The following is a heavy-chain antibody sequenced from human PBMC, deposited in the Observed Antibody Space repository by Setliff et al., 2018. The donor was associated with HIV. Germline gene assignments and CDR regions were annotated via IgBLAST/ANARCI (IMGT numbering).Heavy chain of an antibody. CDR3: ARSPDPYSGTTDY. CDR1: GGTFSSFA. V-gene: IGHV1-2*02. CDR2: INRDNGGI. Sequence: GASVKVSCKASGGTFSSFAISWVRQAPGQGLEWMGGINRDNGGIDYAQKFQGRVTVTRDTSINTAYMELSSLRYDDTAIYYCARSPDPYSGTTDYWGQGTLVTVSS. J-gene: IGHJ4*02. D-gene: IGHD1-26*01.